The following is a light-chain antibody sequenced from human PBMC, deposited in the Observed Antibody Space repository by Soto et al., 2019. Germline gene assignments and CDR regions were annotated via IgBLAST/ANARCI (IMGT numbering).Light chain of an antibody. CDR3: VLYMGGGVPWV. CDR2: STN. V-gene: IGLV8-61*01. Sequence: QAVVTQEPSFSVSPGGTVTLTCGLSSGSVSTGYYPGWYQQTPGQAPRTLIYSTNTRSSGVPDRFSGSILGNKAALTITGAQADDESDYYCVLYMGGGVPWVFGGGTKLTVL. J-gene: IGLJ3*02. CDR1: SGSVSTGYY.